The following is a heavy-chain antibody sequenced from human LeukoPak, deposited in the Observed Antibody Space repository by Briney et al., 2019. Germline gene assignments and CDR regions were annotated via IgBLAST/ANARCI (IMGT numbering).Heavy chain of an antibody. V-gene: IGHV4-39*01. CDR3: ARLHLGGATYYYYYYGMDV. J-gene: IGHJ6*02. Sequence: SETLSLTCTVSGGSISSSSYYWGWIRQPPGKGLEWIGSIYYSGSTYYNPSLKSRVTISVDTSKNQFSLKLSSVTAADTAVYYCARLHLGGATYYYYYYGMDVWGQGTTVTVSS. CDR2: IYYSGST. CDR1: GGSISSSSYY.